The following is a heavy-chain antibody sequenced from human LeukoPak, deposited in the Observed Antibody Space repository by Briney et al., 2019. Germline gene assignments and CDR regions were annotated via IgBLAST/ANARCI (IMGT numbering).Heavy chain of an antibody. CDR1: GGSFSGYY. CDR3: AGGPLKRTPKLDY. J-gene: IGHJ4*02. CDR2: INHSGST. D-gene: IGHD1-14*01. V-gene: IGHV4-34*01. Sequence: SETLSLTCAVYGGSFSGYYWSWIRQPPGKGLEWIGEINHSGSTNYNPSLKSRVTISVDTSKNQFSLKLSSVTAADTAVYYCAGGPLKRTPKLDYWGQGTLVTVSS.